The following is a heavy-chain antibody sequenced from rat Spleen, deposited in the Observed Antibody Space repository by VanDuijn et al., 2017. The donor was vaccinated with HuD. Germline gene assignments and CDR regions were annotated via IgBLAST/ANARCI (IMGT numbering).Heavy chain of an antibody. CDR2: ISYDGRST. D-gene: IGHD1-9*01. Sequence: EVKLVESGGGLVQPGRSLKLSCAASGFTFSNFDMAWVRQAPTKGLEWVATISYDGRSTYYRDSVKGRFTISRDNAKNTLYLQMDSLRSEDTATYYCTREEGHTTGTPFDYWGQGVMVTVSS. CDR1: GFTFSNFD. CDR3: TREEGHTTGTPFDY. V-gene: IGHV5-7*01. J-gene: IGHJ2*01.